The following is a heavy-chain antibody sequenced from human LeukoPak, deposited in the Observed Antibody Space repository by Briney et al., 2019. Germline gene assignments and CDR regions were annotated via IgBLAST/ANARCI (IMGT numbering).Heavy chain of an antibody. J-gene: IGHJ4*02. CDR2: ISSSGSTI. V-gene: IGHV3-11*04. CDR3: ARDRWAAAASFDY. CDR1: GFTFSDYY. D-gene: IGHD6-13*01. Sequence: GGSLRLSCAASGFTFSDYYMSWIRQAPGKGLGWVSYISSSGSTIYYADSVKGRFTTSRDNAKNSLYLQMNSLRAEDTAVYYCARDRWAAAASFDYWGQGTLVTVSS.